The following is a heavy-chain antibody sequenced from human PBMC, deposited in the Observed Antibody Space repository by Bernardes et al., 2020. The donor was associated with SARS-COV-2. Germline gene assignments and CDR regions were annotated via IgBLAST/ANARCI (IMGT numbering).Heavy chain of an antibody. Sequence: ASVKVSCKASGYTFTGYYMHWVRQAPGQGLEWMGWMNPNSGNTGYAQKFQGRVTMTRNTSISTAYMELSSLRSEDTAVYYCARSKRDYYDSSGYWALVSSQFMNYYYYGMDVWGQGTTVTVSS. D-gene: IGHD3-22*01. J-gene: IGHJ6*02. CDR3: ARSKRDYYDSSGYWALVSSQFMNYYYYGMDV. CDR1: GYTFTGYY. CDR2: MNPNSGNT. V-gene: IGHV1-8*02.